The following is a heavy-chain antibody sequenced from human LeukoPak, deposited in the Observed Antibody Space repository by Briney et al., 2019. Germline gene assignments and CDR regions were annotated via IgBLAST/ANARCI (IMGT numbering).Heavy chain of an antibody. D-gene: IGHD3-10*01. CDR1: GGTFSSYA. Sequence: GASVKVSCKASGGTFSSYAISWVRQAPGQGLEWMGGIIPIFGTANYAQEFQGRVTITADESTSTAYMELSSLRSEDTAVYYCARPSHYGSGSYSVLYYYYGMDVWGQGTTVTVSS. CDR2: IIPIFGTA. J-gene: IGHJ6*02. V-gene: IGHV1-69*13. CDR3: ARPSHYGSGSYSVLYYYYGMDV.